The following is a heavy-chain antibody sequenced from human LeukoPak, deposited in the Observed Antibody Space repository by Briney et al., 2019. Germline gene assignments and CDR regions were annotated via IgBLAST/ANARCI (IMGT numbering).Heavy chain of an antibody. J-gene: IGHJ4*02. CDR2: IKPDGSEK. Sequence: PGGSLRLSCAASGFTFSDTLMTWVRQAPGKGLEWVATIKPDGSEKYYVASVRGRFTITRVNAENSLYLQMNSLRAEDTAVYHCTKGGYSTSWYWIYWGQGTPVTVSS. CDR1: GFTFSDTL. D-gene: IGHD2-2*01. CDR3: TKGGYSTSWYWIY. V-gene: IGHV3-7*03.